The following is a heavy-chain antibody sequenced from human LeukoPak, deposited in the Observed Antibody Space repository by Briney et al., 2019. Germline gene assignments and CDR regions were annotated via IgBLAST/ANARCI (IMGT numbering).Heavy chain of an antibody. CDR2: IYYSGST. Sequence: SETLSLTCTVSGGSISSGDYYWSWIRQPPGKGLEWIGYIYYSGSTYYNPSLKSRVTISVDTSKNQFSLKLSSVTAADTAVYYCARDKKGIAAAADDGVDYWGQGTLVTVSS. D-gene: IGHD6-13*01. J-gene: IGHJ4*02. V-gene: IGHV4-30-4*01. CDR3: ARDKKGIAAAADDGVDY. CDR1: GGSISSGDYY.